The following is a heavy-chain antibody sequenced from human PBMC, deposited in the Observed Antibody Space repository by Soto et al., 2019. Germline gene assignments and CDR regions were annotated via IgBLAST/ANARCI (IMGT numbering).Heavy chain of an antibody. V-gene: IGHV4-34*01. J-gene: IGHJ5*02. CDR3: ASIIWHSYGYGWFDP. CDR1: GGSFSGYY. Sequence: QVQLQQWGAGLLKPSETLSLTCAVYGGSFSGYYWSWIRQPPGKGLEWIGEINHSGSTNYNPSLKSRVTISVDTSKSQFSRKLSSVTAADTAVYYCASIIWHSYGYGWFDPWGQGTLVTVSS. CDR2: INHSGST. D-gene: IGHD5-18*01.